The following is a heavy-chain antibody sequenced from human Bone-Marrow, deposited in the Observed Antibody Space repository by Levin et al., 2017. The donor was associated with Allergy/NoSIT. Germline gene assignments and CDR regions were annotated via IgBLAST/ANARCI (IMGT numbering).Heavy chain of an antibody. D-gene: IGHD3-9*01. CDR2: ISGNGHST. Sequence: GGSLRLSCSASGFNFRNFAMHWVRQAPGKGLEYVSAISGNGHSTNYAESVKGRFTISRDNSKNTLYLQMSTLRPEDTAVYYCVKGTYDLLTGYYKFDFWGQGTLVTVSS. CDR3: VKGTYDLLTGYYKFDF. V-gene: IGHV3-64D*08. CDR1: GFNFRNFA. J-gene: IGHJ4*02.